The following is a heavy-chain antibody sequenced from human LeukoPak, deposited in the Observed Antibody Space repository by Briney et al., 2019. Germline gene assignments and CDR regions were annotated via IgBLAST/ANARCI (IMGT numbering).Heavy chain of an antibody. CDR3: TRRTGSGSYYFDY. Sequence: GGSLKLSCAAAGFTFSGSAIHWVRQPSGKGLECVGRIRSKANNYATTYAASVKGRFTISRDDSKNTVHLQMNSLKTEDTAVYWCTRRTGSGSYYFDYWGQGTLVTVSS. CDR2: IRSKANNYAT. V-gene: IGHV3-73*01. J-gene: IGHJ4*02. CDR1: GFTFSGSA. D-gene: IGHD3-10*01.